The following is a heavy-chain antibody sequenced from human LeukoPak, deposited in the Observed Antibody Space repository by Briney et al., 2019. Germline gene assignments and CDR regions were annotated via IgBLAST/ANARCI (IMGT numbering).Heavy chain of an antibody. CDR2: IDWDDDK. V-gene: IGHV2-70*11. J-gene: IGHJ6*02. CDR3: ARILSTTYGMDV. Sequence: SGPTLVNPTQTLTLTCTLSGFSLSTSGMCVSWIRQPPGKALEWLARIDWDDDKYYSTSLKTRLTISKDTSKNQVVLTMTNMDPVDTATYYCARILSTTYGMDVWGQGTTVTVSS. CDR1: GFSLSTSGMC. D-gene: IGHD1-1*01.